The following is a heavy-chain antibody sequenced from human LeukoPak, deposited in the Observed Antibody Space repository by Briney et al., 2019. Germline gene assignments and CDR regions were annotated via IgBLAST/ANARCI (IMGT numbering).Heavy chain of an antibody. Sequence: PGGSLRLSCAASGFTFSSYEMNWVRQAPGKGLEWVSYISSSGSTIYYADSVKGRFTISRDNAKNSLYLQMNSLRAEDTAVYYCARGRSAAGQSFFDYWGQGTLVTVSS. V-gene: IGHV3-48*03. CDR2: ISSSGSTI. D-gene: IGHD6-13*01. CDR1: GFTFSSYE. CDR3: ARGRSAAGQSFFDY. J-gene: IGHJ4*02.